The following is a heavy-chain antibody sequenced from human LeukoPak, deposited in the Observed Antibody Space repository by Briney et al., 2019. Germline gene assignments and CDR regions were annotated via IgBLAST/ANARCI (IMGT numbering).Heavy chain of an antibody. CDR1: GGSFSGYY. CDR2: INHSGST. J-gene: IGHJ5*02. D-gene: IGHD2-2*01. Sequence: SETLSLTCAVYGGSFSGYYWSWIRQPPGKGLEWIGEINHSGSTNYNPSLKSRVTISVDTSKNQFSLKLSSVTAADTAVYYCARDYCSSTSCYLSYWFDPWGQGTLVTVSS. CDR3: ARDYCSSTSCYLSYWFDP. V-gene: IGHV4-34*01.